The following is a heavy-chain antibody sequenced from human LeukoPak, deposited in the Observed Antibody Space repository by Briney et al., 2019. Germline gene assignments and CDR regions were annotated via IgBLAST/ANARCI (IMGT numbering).Heavy chain of an antibody. J-gene: IGHJ5*02. CDR1: GFTFTNFW. D-gene: IGHD4-11*01. CDR3: ASSNYSSSSS. CDR2: IHEDGRVK. V-gene: IGHV3-7*01. Sequence: GGSLRLSCAASGFTFTNFWMIWVRWAPGKGLQGVANIHEDGRVKYYVGSVEGRFTISRDNAKNSVYLQMNSLRGEDTGVYYCASSNYSSSSSWGQGTLVTVSS.